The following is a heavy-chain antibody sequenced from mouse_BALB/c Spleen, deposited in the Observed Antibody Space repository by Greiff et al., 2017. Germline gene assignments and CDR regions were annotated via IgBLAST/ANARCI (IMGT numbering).Heavy chain of an antibody. CDR3: ARYGNYVAWFAY. V-gene: IGHV1S126*01. J-gene: IGHJ3*01. D-gene: IGHD2-1*01. CDR2: IDPSDSET. Sequence: VKLQQSGPQLVRPGASVKISCKASGYSFTSYWMHWVKQRPGQGLEWIGMIDPSDSETRLNQKFKDKATLTVDKSSSTAYMQLSSPTSEDSAVYYCARYGNYVAWFAYWGQGTLVTVSA. CDR1: GYSFTSYW.